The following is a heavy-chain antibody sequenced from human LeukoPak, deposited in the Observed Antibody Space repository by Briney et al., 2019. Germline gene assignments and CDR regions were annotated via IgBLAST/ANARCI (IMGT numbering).Heavy chain of an antibody. J-gene: IGHJ3*02. Sequence: GGSLRLSCAASGFTFSGSGMQWVRRATGKGPEWVAFIRYDESVKSYANSVKGRFTGSRDNSKNTLFLQMNNLRAEDTAVYYCARDLPWGAKAFNIWGLGTMVIVSS. CDR3: ARDLPWGAKAFNI. D-gene: IGHD7-27*01. V-gene: IGHV3-30*02. CDR2: IRYDESVK. CDR1: GFTFSGSG.